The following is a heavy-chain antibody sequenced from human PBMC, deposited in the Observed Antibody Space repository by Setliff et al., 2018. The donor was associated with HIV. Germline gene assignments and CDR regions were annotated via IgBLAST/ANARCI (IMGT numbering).Heavy chain of an antibody. CDR2: IYNGGAS. Sequence: SETLSLTCVVSGYSISSGYYWGWIRQPPGKGLEWIGTIYNGGASHYNPSLKSRVIIFLDTSKNQFSLELTSVTAADTAVYYCAREAPSEPTRYYNFWSGYPDWFDPWGQGTLVTVSS. V-gene: IGHV4-38-2*02. CDR3: AREAPSEPTRYYNFWSGYPDWFDP. J-gene: IGHJ5*02. D-gene: IGHD3-3*01. CDR1: GYSISSGYY.